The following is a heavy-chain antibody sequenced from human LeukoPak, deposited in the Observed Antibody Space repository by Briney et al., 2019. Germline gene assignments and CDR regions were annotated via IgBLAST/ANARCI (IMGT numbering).Heavy chain of an antibody. V-gene: IGHV4-59*08. Sequence: SETLSLTCTVSGGSISSYYWSWIRQPPGKGLEWIGNIYYSGSTNYNPSLKSRVTISVDTSKNQFSLKLSSVTPADTAVYYCAKLRGYYYDYWGQGTQVTVSS. CDR2: IYYSGST. CDR1: GGSISSYY. J-gene: IGHJ4*02. D-gene: IGHD3-10*01. CDR3: AKLRGYYYDY.